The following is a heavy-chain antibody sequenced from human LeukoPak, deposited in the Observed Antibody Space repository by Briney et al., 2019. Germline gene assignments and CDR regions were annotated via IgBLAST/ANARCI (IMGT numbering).Heavy chain of an antibody. CDR2: IYSSGTT. CDR3: ARVGSFNWFDP. J-gene: IGHJ5*02. D-gene: IGHD3-3*02. CDR1: GASISNYY. V-gene: IGHV4-4*07. Sequence: SETLSLTCTVSGASISNYYWSWFRQPAGKGLEWIGRIYSSGTTGYNPSLRSRLTMSVDTSKNQFSLILSSVTAADTAVYYCARVGSFNWFDPWGQGTLVTVSS.